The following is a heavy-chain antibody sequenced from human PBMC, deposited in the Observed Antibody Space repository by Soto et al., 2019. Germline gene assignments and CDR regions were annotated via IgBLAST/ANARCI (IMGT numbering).Heavy chain of an antibody. D-gene: IGHD6-13*01. CDR2: ISYDGNSN. CDR1: GFTFSRCG. J-gene: IGHJ6*02. Sequence: WGSLRLSCAASGFTFSRCGIHWVCLAPGKGLEWVAVISYDGNSNYYGDSVQGRFTISRDNSKNTLYLQMDSLRAEDTAVYYCAKDPKGWEQQLASYYYYYGMDVWGQGTTVTVSS. CDR3: AKDPKGWEQQLASYYYYYGMDV. V-gene: IGHV3-30*18.